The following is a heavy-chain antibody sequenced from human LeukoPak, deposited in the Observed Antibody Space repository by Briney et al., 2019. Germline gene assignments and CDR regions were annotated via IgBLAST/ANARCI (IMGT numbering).Heavy chain of an antibody. CDR1: GFPFSSYA. D-gene: IGHD2-2*01. J-gene: IGHJ2*01. V-gene: IGHV3-30-3*01. Sequence: PGGSLRLSCAASGFPFSSYAMHWVRQAPGKGLEWVAVISYDGSNKYYADSVKGRFTISRDNAKNSLYLQMNSLRAEDMALYYCAKDKGRGYCSSTSCYHWYFDLWGRGTLVTVSS. CDR3: AKDKGRGYCSSTSCYHWYFDL. CDR2: ISYDGSNK.